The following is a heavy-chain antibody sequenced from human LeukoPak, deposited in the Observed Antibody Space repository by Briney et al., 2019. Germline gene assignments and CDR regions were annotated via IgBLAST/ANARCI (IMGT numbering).Heavy chain of an antibody. CDR3: ARVPKFGELSSYFDY. D-gene: IGHD3-10*02. CDR2: IWYDGSNK. CDR1: GFTFSSYG. Sequence: GGSLRPSCAASGFTFSSYGMHWVRQAPGKGLEWVAVIWYDGSNKYYADSVKGRFTISRDNSKNTLYLQMNSLRAEDTAVYYCARVPKFGELSSYFDYWGQGTLVTVSS. V-gene: IGHV3-33*01. J-gene: IGHJ4*02.